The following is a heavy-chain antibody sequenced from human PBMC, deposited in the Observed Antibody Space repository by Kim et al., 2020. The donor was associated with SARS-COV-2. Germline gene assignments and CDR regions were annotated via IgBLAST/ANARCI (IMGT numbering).Heavy chain of an antibody. CDR1: GDAFNYYC. V-gene: IGHV1-69*05. CDR2: IIPLFRTA. CDR3: ARDDISGTIDTIDAFD. Sequence: SVKVSCKASGDAFNYYCISWMRQAPGQGLEWVGGIIPLFRTASYAQNFQGRVSITTDASTRTAFMELSGLSSDDTAVYFCARDDISGTIDTIDAFD. D-gene: IGHD1-20*01. J-gene: IGHJ3*01.